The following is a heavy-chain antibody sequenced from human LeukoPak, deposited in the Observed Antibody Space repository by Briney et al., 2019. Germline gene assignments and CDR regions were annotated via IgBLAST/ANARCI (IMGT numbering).Heavy chain of an antibody. D-gene: IGHD3/OR15-3a*01. CDR3: ARDLGLAFDY. Sequence: ASVKVSCKASGYTFTGYYVHWVRQAPGQGLEWMGWIDPHSGATNYAQNFQGRVTMSRDTSITTAYMELSSLRSDDTAVFYCARDLGLAFDYWGQGTLVTVSS. CDR1: GYTFTGYY. V-gene: IGHV1-2*02. J-gene: IGHJ4*02. CDR2: IDPHSGAT.